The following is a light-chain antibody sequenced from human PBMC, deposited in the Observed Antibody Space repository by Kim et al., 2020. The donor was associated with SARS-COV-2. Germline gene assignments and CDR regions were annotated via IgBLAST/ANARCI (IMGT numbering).Light chain of an antibody. CDR1: KLGDKY. CDR2: QDS. V-gene: IGLV3-1*01. CDR3: QAWDSSTHYV. Sequence: VSPGQTASITCSGDKLGDKYACWYQQKPGQSPVLVIYQDSKWPSGIPERFSGSNSGNTATLTISGTQAMDEADYYCQAWDSSTHYVFGTGTKVTVL. J-gene: IGLJ1*01.